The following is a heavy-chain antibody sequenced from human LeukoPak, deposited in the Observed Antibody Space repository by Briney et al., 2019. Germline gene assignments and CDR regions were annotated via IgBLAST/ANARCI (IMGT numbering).Heavy chain of an antibody. CDR2: IWYDGSNK. V-gene: IGHV3-33*06. CDR1: GFTFSSYG. D-gene: IGHD1-1*01. CDR3: AKSNWNYYYYYMDV. Sequence: GGSLRLSCAASGFTFSSYGMPWVRQAPGKGLEWVAVIWYDGSNKYYADSVKGRFTISRDNSKNTLYLQMNSLRAEDTAVYYCAKSNWNYYYYYMDVWGKGTTVTVSS. J-gene: IGHJ6*03.